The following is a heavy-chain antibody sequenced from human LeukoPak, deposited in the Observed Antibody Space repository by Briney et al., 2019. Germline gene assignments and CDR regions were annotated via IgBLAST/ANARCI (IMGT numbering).Heavy chain of an antibody. J-gene: IGHJ4*02. V-gene: IGHV3-23*01. CDR1: GFTFSSYS. CDR2: ISISGGTT. Sequence: GGSLRLSCAASGFTFSSYSMNWVRQAPGKGLEWVSTISISGGTTYYADSVKGRFPISRDNSKNTLYLQMTSLRAEDTAVYYCAKVTSKLATIRGHFDYWGQGTLVTVSS. D-gene: IGHD5-24*01. CDR3: AKVTSKLATIRGHFDY.